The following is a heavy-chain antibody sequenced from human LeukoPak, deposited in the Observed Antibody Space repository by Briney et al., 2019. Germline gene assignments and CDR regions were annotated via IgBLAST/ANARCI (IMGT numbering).Heavy chain of an antibody. CDR1: GFTFSSYG. CDR2: ISYDGSNK. D-gene: IGHD5-18*01. Sequence: GGSLRLSCAASGFTFSSYGMHWVRQAPGKGLEWVAVISYDGSNKYYADSVKGRFPISRDNSKNTLYLQMNSLRAEDTAVYYCANAGGYRLFDYCGQGTLVTVSS. CDR3: ANAGGYRLFDY. J-gene: IGHJ4*02. V-gene: IGHV3-30*18.